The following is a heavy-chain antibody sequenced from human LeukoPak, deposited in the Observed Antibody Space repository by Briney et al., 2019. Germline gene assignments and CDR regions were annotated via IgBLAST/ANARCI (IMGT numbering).Heavy chain of an antibody. V-gene: IGHV4-38-2*02. D-gene: IGHD3-22*01. J-gene: IGHJ3*02. CDR1: GHSISSGYY. CDR3: ARDYTMTHASDI. Sequence: SETLSLTCAVSGHSISSGYYWGWVRQPPGKGLEWIGSIYHSGSTFYNPSLKSRVTISVETSKNQFSLKLSSVTAADTAVYYCARDYTMTHASDIWGQGTLVTVSS. CDR2: IYHSGST.